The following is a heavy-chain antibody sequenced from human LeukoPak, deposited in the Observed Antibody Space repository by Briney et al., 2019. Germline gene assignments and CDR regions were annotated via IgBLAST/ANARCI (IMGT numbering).Heavy chain of an antibody. Sequence: PGGSLRLSCAASGFTFSNYAMSWVRQAPGKGLEWVSSISPDSNFIPQADSVKGRFTISRDNAKNSLYLQMESLRVEDTAVYYCARDEYYDFWSGSQDAFDIWGQGTMVTVSS. D-gene: IGHD3-3*01. CDR1: GFTFSNYA. CDR3: ARDEYYDFWSGSQDAFDI. J-gene: IGHJ3*02. CDR2: ISPDSNFI. V-gene: IGHV3-21*01.